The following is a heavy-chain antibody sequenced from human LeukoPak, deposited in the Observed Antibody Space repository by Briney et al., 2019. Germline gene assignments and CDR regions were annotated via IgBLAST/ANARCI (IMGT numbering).Heavy chain of an antibody. CDR2: ILASGSPT. CDR3: AKDLRPDGVDNFDH. Sequence: GALRLSCAASGFNFNSYTMNWVRQAPGKGLQWVANILASGSPTYYADSVKGRFIISRDNSKNTVYLQMNSLRVEDTAIYYCAKDLRPDGVDNFDHWGQGILVTVSS. V-gene: IGHV3-23*01. CDR1: GFNFNSYT. D-gene: IGHD2-8*01. J-gene: IGHJ4*02.